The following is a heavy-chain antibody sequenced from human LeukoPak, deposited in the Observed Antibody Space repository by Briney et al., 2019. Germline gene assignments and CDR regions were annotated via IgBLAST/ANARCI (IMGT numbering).Heavy chain of an antibody. Sequence: HPGGSLRLSCAASGFTFSSYAMSWVRQAPGKGLEWVSTISGSGGTTFYADSVKGRFIISRDNSKNTLFLQMNSLRAEDTAVYYCAKRDRSGSTNLFYFDYWGQGTLVTVSS. CDR2: ISGSGGTT. CDR1: GFTFSSYA. J-gene: IGHJ4*02. V-gene: IGHV3-23*01. D-gene: IGHD3-10*01. CDR3: AKRDRSGSTNLFYFDY.